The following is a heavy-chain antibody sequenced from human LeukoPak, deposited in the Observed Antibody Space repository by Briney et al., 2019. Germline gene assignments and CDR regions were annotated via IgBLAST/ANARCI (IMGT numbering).Heavy chain of an antibody. V-gene: IGHV1-8*03. D-gene: IGHD2-2*02. Sequence: ASVKVSCKASGYTFTSYDINWVRPATGQGLEWMGWMNPNSGNTGYAQKFQGRVTITRNTSISTAYMELSSLRSEDTAVYYCATSRGWYCSSTSCHRDDAFDIWGQGTMVTVSS. CDR1: GYTFTSYD. CDR2: MNPNSGNT. J-gene: IGHJ3*02. CDR3: ATSRGWYCSSTSCHRDDAFDI.